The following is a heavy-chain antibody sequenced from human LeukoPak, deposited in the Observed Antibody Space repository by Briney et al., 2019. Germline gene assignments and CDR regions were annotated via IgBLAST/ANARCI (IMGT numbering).Heavy chain of an antibody. D-gene: IGHD2-2*01. V-gene: IGHV4-34*01. CDR2: INHSGST. J-gene: IGHJ6*03. Sequence: SETLSLTCAVYGGSFSCYYWSWIRQPPGRGVGWIGEINHSGSTNYNPSLKRRVTISIDTSKTQFSLKLSSVTAADTAVYYCARCNRGCNSTSCPVYYMDVWGKGTTVTVSS. CDR3: ARCNRGCNSTSCPVYYMDV. CDR1: GGSFSCYY.